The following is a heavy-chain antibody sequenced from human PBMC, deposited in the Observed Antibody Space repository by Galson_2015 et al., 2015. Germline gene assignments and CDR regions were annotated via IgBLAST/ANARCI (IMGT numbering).Heavy chain of an antibody. J-gene: IGHJ6*02. CDR3: ARDQSSTSNYFYTGMDV. CDR1: GGSISTYC. D-gene: IGHD2-2*01. V-gene: IGHV4-59*01. Sequence: SETLSLTCTVSGGSISTYCWSWIRQPPGQGLEWIGCIYYSGDSNYNPSLKSRVTISLDTSKKQFSLSLSPVTAADTAVYYCARDQSSTSNYFYTGMDVWGQGTTVTVSS. CDR2: IYYSGDS.